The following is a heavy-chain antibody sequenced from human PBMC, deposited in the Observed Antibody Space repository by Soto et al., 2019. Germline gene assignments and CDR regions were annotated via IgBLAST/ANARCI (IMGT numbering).Heavy chain of an antibody. V-gene: IGHV4-34*01. J-gene: IGHJ6*02. D-gene: IGHD5-12*01. CDR2: INHSGST. CDR1: GGSFSGYY. Sequence: SETLSLTCAVYGGSFSGYYWSWIRQPPGKGLEWIGEINHSGSTNYNPSLKSRVTISVDTSKNQFSLKLSSVTAADTAVYYCARKGLPRLLGMDVWGQGTTVTVSS. CDR3: ARKGLPRLLGMDV.